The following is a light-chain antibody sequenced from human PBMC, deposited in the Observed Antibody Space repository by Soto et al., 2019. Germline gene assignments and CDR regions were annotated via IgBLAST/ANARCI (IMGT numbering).Light chain of an antibody. Sequence: ELVLTQSPGTLSLPPGERATLSCRASQSVSSYLAWYQKKPGQAPRLLIYDASNRATGIPARFSGSGSGTDFNLTISSLQTEDFATYECQQRYSTPSTFGQGTKVDIK. CDR2: DAS. CDR3: QQRYSTPST. V-gene: IGKV3-11*01. CDR1: QSVSSY. J-gene: IGKJ1*01.